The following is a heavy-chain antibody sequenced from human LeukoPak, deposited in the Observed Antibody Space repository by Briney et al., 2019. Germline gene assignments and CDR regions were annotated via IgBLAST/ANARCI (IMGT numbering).Heavy chain of an antibody. CDR2: LDWDGDK. CDR3: ARGTTTVTPPFDY. J-gene: IGHJ4*02. V-gene: IGHV2-70*11. Sequence: SGPALVKPTQTLTLTCSFSGFSLTTRRMCVSWIRQPPGKALEWLARLDWDGDKYYSTSLKTRLTISKDTSKNQVVLIMTNMDPVDTAAYYCARGTTTVTPPFDYWGQGTLVTVSS. CDR1: GFSLTTRRMC. D-gene: IGHD4-17*01.